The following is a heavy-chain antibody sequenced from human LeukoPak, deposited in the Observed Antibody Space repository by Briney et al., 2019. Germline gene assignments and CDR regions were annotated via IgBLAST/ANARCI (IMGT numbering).Heavy chain of an antibody. V-gene: IGHV3-33*01. D-gene: IGHD6-13*01. CDR2: IWYDGSNK. CDR3: ARGRELPGYSSRLIDY. Sequence: GGSLRLSCAASGFTFSSYGMHWVRQAPGKWLEWVAVIWYDGSNKYYADSVKGRFTISRDNSKNTLYLQMNSLRAEDTAVYYCARGRELPGYSSRLIDYWGQGTLVTVSS. J-gene: IGHJ4*02. CDR1: GFTFSSYG.